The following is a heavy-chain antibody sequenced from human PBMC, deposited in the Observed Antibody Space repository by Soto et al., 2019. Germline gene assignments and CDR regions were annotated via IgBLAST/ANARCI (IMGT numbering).Heavy chain of an antibody. J-gene: IGHJ4*02. D-gene: IGHD1-1*01. V-gene: IGHV4-59*08. Sequence: QVQLQESGPGLVKPSETLSLTCTVSGGSISSYYWSWIRQPPGKGLEWIGYIYNSGRTNYNPSLKSRVTISVDPSKNQFSLKLSSATAADTAVYYCARRYGYSFDYWGQGTLVTVSS. CDR1: GGSISSYY. CDR2: IYNSGRT. CDR3: ARRYGYSFDY.